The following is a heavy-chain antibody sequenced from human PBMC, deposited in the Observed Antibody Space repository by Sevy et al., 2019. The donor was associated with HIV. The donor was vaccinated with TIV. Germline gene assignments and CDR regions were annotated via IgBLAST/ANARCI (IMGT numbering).Heavy chain of an antibody. CDR1: GFTFSSYG. V-gene: IGHV3-30*03. Sequence: GESLKISCAASGFTFSSYGMHWVRQAPGKGLEWVAVISYDGSNKYYADSVKGRFTISRDNSKNTLYLQMNSLRAEDTAVYYCARGGYYYDNAAYYALDSWGQRTLVTVSS. CDR3: ARGGYYYDNAAYYALDS. CDR2: ISYDGSNK. D-gene: IGHD3-22*01. J-gene: IGHJ4*02.